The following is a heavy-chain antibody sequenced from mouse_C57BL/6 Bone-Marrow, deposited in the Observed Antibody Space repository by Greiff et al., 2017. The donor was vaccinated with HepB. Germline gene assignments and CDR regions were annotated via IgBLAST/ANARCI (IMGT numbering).Heavy chain of an antibody. J-gene: IGHJ3*01. V-gene: IGHV1-54*01. CDR2: INPGSGGT. Sequence: QVQLKQSGAELVRPGTSVKVSCKASGYAFTNYLIEWVKQRPGQGLEWIGVINPGSGGTNYNEKFKGKATLTADKSSSTAYMQLSSLTSEDSAVYFFARDGYSSGYVIAYGGQGTLVTVSA. D-gene: IGHD3-2*02. CDR1: GYAFTNYL. CDR3: ARDGYSSGYVIAY.